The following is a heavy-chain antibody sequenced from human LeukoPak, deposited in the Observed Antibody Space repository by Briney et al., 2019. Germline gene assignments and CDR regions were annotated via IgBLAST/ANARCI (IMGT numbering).Heavy chain of an antibody. CDR3: VKEPSSSWYLRFFEN. CDR1: GFSFSIFG. J-gene: IGHJ4*02. V-gene: IGHV3-30*18. Sequence: PGRSLRLSCAASGFSFSIFGMSWVRQAPGKGLEWVAVISDNGGETYYADSVRGRFTISRDNSMNTVYLQMDSVRTEATAVYHCVKEPSSSWYLRFFENWGQGTLVTVSS. CDR2: ISDNGGET. D-gene: IGHD3-22*01.